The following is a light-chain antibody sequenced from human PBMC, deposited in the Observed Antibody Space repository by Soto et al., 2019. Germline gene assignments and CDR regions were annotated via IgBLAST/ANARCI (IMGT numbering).Light chain of an antibody. Sequence: DIVMTQSPDSLAVSLGERVTINCKSSQSVLSSSNNKNYLAWYHQKTGQPPKLLIYWASTRESGVPDRFSGSGSGTDFTLTISSLQAEDVAVYYCQQYYGTPYTFGQGTKLEIK. CDR1: QSVLSSSNNKNY. CDR3: QQYYGTPYT. CDR2: WAS. J-gene: IGKJ2*01. V-gene: IGKV4-1*01.